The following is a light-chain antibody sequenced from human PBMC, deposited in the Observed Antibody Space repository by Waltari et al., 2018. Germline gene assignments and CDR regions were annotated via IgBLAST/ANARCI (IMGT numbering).Light chain of an antibody. CDR2: DDR. V-gene: IGLV3-21*02. Sequence: SYVLTQPPSVSVAPGRPASISCGAATIEKTLLSRYQKRPGQAPVLVISDDRDRPSGIPERFSGSSSGSTATLTITRVEAADEADYYCQVWDSTSEVVFGGGTKLTVL. CDR1: TIEKTL. J-gene: IGLJ2*01. CDR3: QVWDSTSEVV.